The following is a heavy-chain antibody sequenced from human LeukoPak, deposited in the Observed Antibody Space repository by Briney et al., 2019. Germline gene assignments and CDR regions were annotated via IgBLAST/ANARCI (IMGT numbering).Heavy chain of an antibody. CDR1: GYSFTSYA. CDR3: ARLNGGRHNWFDP. Sequence: SVKVSCKASGYSFTSYAISWVRQAPGQGLEWMGGIIPIFGTANYAQKFQGRVTITADESTSTAYMELSSLRSDDTAVYYCARLNGGRHNWFDPWGQGTLVTVSS. J-gene: IGHJ5*02. V-gene: IGHV1-69*13. CDR2: IIPIFGTA. D-gene: IGHD7-27*01.